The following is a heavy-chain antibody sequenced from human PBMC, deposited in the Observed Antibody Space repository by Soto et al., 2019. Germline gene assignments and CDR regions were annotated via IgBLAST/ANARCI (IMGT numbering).Heavy chain of an antibody. Sequence: PSETLSLTCTVSGGSVSSGSYYWSWIRQPPGKGLEWTGYIYYSGSTNYNPSLKSRVGISGDTSKNQFSLKLTSVTAADTAVYYCARDGGYCSGGSCYTEGFDSWGQGTVVTVSS. CDR2: IYYSGST. D-gene: IGHD2-15*01. CDR1: GGSVSSGSYY. V-gene: IGHV4-61*01. J-gene: IGHJ4*02. CDR3: ARDGGYCSGGSCYTEGFDS.